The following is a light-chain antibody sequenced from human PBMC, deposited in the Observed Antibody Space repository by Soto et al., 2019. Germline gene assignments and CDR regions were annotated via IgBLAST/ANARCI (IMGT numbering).Light chain of an antibody. CDR3: QQYGSSPLT. J-gene: IGKJ4*01. Sequence: EIVMTQSPATLSVSPGERATLSCRASQSVSSNLAWYQEKPGQTPRLLIYGASTRATGIPDRFSGSGSGTDFTLTISRLEPEDFAVYHCQQYGSSPLTFGGGTKVDIK. CDR2: GAS. V-gene: IGKV3-20*01. CDR1: QSVSSN.